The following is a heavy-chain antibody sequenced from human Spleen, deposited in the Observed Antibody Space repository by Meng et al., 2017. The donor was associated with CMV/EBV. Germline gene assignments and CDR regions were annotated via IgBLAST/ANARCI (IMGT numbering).Heavy chain of an antibody. D-gene: IGHD3-3*01. Sequence: GSLRLSCAVYGGSFSGYYWSWIRQPPGKGLEWIGEINHSGSTNYNPSLKSRVTISVDTSKNQFSLKLSSVTAADTAVYYCARGHPFWSGYYPYYYGMDVWGQGTTVTVSS. CDR2: INHSGST. V-gene: IGHV4-34*01. CDR1: GGSFSGYY. CDR3: ARGHPFWSGYYPYYYGMDV. J-gene: IGHJ6*02.